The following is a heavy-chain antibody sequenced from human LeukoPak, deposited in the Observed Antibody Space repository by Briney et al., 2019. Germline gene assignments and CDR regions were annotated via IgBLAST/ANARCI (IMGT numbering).Heavy chain of an antibody. J-gene: IGHJ4*02. CDR2: ISGGGSLT. Sequence: GGSLRLSCAASGFTFNTYDMIWVRQAPGKGLEWLSYISGGGSLTYYADSVKGRFTISRDKAKNSLYLQMNSLRVEDTAVYYCGAGRRGGAREFDYWGQGTLVTVSS. CDR3: GAGRRGGAREFDY. V-gene: IGHV3-48*03. D-gene: IGHD6-6*01. CDR1: GFTFNTYD.